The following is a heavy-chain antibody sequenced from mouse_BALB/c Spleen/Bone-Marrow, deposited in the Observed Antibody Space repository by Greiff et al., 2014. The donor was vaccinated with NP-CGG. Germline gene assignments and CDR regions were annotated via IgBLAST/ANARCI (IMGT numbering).Heavy chain of an antibody. CDR2: IYPGDGDT. J-gene: IGHJ2*01. Sequence: VQLQQSGAELVRPGSSVKISCRASGYVFSSYWVNWVRQRPGQGLEWIGQIYPGDGDTNYNGKFKDKATLTADKSSSTAYMQLSSLTSEASAVYFCAKSGYGSFDYWGQGTTLTVSS. CDR1: GYVFSSYW. V-gene: IGHV1-80*01. CDR3: AKSGYGSFDY. D-gene: IGHD1-1*01.